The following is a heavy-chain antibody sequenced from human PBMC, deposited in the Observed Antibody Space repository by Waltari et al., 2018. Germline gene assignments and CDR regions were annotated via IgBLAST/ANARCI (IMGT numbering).Heavy chain of an antibody. CDR3: ATSLLWFGETRPVFDY. J-gene: IGHJ4*02. D-gene: IGHD3-10*01. V-gene: IGHV1-24*01. CDR2: FDPEEGET. Sequence: QVQLVQSGAEVKKPGASVKVSCKVSGYTLTELSMHWVRQAPGKGLEWMGGFDPEEGETIYAQKFQGRVTMTEDTSTDTAYMELSSLRSEDTAVYYCATSLLWFGETRPVFDYWGQGTLVTVSS. CDR1: GYTLTELS.